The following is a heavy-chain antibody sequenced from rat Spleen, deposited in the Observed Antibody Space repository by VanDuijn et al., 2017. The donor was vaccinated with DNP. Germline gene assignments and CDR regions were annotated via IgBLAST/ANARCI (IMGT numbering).Heavy chain of an antibody. V-gene: IGHV5S23*01. Sequence: EVQLVESGGGLVQPGRSLKLSCAASGFTFSKYDMAWVRQAPTKGLEWVASFTTGRGDTYYRDSVKGRFTISRDNAKSTLYLQMDSLKSEDMATYYCARLDWEVGIWFAYWGQGTLVTVSS. D-gene: IGHD5-1*01. CDR2: FTTGRGDT. J-gene: IGHJ3*01. CDR1: GFTFSKYD. CDR3: ARLDWEVGIWFAY.